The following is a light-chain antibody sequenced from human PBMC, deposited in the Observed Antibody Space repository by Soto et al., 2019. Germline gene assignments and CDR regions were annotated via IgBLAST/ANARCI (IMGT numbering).Light chain of an antibody. Sequence: EIVLTQSPGTLSLSPGERATLSCRASQRISNSYLAWYQQRAGQAPRLLIYDAVRRATGIPDRFSGSGSGTDFTLTISRLEPEDFAVYYCHQYGSSLGTFGQGTKVEV. J-gene: IGKJ2*01. CDR1: QRISNSY. CDR3: HQYGSSLGT. V-gene: IGKV3-20*01. CDR2: DAV.